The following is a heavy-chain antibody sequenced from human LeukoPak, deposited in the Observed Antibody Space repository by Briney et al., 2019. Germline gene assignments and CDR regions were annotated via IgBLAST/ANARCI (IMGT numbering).Heavy chain of an antibody. J-gene: IGHJ4*02. V-gene: IGHV4-61*09. CDR1: GGSISSGDDY. CDR3: ARVGLRLGEPPYYFDY. D-gene: IGHD3-16*01. Sequence: SQTLSLICTVTGGSISSGDDYWSWIRQPAGKELEWVGHIYSSGSTNYNPSLKSRVTISVDTSKNQFSLNLNSVTAADAAVYYCARVGLRLGEPPYYFDYWGQGTLVTVSS. CDR2: IYSSGST.